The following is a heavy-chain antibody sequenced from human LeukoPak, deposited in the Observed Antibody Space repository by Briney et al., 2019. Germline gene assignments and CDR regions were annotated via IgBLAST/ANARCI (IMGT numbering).Heavy chain of an antibody. Sequence: GGSLRLSCAASGFTFSSYGMSWIRQAPGKGLEWVSYISSSGSTIYYADSVKGRFTISRDNAKNSLYLQMNSLRAEDTAVYYCARDQGLDWLLDYWGQGTLVTVSS. D-gene: IGHD5-12*01. CDR3: ARDQGLDWLLDY. CDR2: ISSSGSTI. J-gene: IGHJ4*02. V-gene: IGHV3-11*01. CDR1: GFTFSSYG.